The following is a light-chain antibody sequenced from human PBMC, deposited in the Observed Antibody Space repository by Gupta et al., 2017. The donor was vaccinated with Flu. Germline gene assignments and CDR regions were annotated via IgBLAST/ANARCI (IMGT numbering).Light chain of an antibody. CDR2: DAS. Sequence: DIVLTQSPGTLSLSPGETATLSCGASQSVSSNYLAWFQQKPGLAPRLLIYDASTRATGIPDRFSGSGSGTDFTLTISRLEPEDFAVYYCQQYGGSPWTFGQGTKVEIK. CDR1: QSVSSNY. J-gene: IGKJ1*01. CDR3: QQYGGSPWT. V-gene: IGKV3D-20*01.